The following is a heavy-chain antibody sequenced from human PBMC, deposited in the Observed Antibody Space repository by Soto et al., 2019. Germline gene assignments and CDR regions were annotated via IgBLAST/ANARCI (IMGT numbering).Heavy chain of an antibody. CDR2: IYYSGIT. CDR1: GGSIRIYY. Sequence: QVQLQESGPGLVKPSETLSLTCTVSGGSIRIYYWNWIRQPPGKGLEWIGYIYYSGITNYNPSLTSRVTISLDASKNHFSLKLNSVTAADTAVYYCARADYGGTPDYWGQGTLVTVSS. V-gene: IGHV4-59*01. D-gene: IGHD4-17*01. CDR3: ARADYGGTPDY. J-gene: IGHJ4*02.